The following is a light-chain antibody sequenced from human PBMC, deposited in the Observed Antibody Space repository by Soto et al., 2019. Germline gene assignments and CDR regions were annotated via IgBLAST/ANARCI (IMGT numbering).Light chain of an antibody. V-gene: IGKV4-1*01. CDR1: QSGLYSANNKNY. CDR2: WAS. J-gene: IGKJ4*01. CDR3: QQYYTTLT. Sequence: DIVMTQSPDSLAVSLGERATINCKSSQSGLYSANNKNYLAWYQQKPGQPPKLLIYWASTRESGVPDRFSGSGSGKAFTLTIRSLQAEDVAVYYCQQYYTTLTFGGGTKVEIK.